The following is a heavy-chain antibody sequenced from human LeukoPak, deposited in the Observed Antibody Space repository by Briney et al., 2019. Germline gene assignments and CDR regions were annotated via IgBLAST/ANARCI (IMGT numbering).Heavy chain of an antibody. Sequence: PGGSLRLSCAASGFTFSSYWMSWVRQAPGKGLEWVANIKQDGSEKYYVDSVKGRFTISRDNAKNSLYLQMNSLRAEDTAVYYCARGPSSRNYDSSGYPGYYYYGMDVWGQGTTVTVSS. D-gene: IGHD3-22*01. CDR3: ARGPSSRNYDSSGYPGYYYYGMDV. CDR2: IKQDGSEK. V-gene: IGHV3-7*01. CDR1: GFTFSSYW. J-gene: IGHJ6*02.